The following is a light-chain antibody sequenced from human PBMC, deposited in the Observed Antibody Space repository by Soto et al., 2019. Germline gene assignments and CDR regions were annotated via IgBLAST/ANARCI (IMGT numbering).Light chain of an antibody. V-gene: IGKV3-15*01. CDR3: NLYNDWPRE. CDR2: GPS. CDR1: HSVSNN. Sequence: EIVVAQAPATLPGSPGARAPRCCRGSHSVSNNLAWYHQTPGQAPRLLLYGPSTRASAIPARFSGSGYGREFTLTISSLQSEDYGVYYSNLYNDWPREFGQGTKVDIK. J-gene: IGKJ1*01.